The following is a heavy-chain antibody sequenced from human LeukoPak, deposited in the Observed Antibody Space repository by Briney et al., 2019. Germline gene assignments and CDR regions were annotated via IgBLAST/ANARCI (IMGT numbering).Heavy chain of an antibody. CDR2: ISSSSSYI. CDR1: GFTFSSYS. Sequence: GGSLRLSCAASGFTFSSYSMNWVRQAPGKGLEWVSSISSSSSYIYYADSVKGRFTISRDNAKNSRYLQMNSLRAEDTAVYYCASLPRGYDILTGYYMGVDYWGQGTLVTVSS. CDR3: ASLPRGYDILTGYYMGVDY. V-gene: IGHV3-21*01. D-gene: IGHD3-9*01. J-gene: IGHJ4*02.